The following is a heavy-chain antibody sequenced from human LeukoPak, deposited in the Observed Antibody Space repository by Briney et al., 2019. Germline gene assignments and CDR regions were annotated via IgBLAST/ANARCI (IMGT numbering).Heavy chain of an antibody. J-gene: IGHJ3*01. CDR3: ARDMQLST. V-gene: IGHV3-23*01. CDR2: ISGTGGST. Sequence: GSLRLSFPASRFPFSKYATNLDRQAPGRGLEWVSAISGTGGSTYYADSVRGRFTISRDNSKEMLFLTMDNLRAEDTAIYYCARDMQLSTWGLGTMVTVSS. D-gene: IGHD3-16*02. CDR1: RFPFSKYA.